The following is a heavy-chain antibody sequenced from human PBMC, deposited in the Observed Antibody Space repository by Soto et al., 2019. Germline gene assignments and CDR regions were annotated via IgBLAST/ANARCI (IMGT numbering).Heavy chain of an antibody. CDR1: GGTFSSYA. CDR3: ARWGRRQQLAHYYYYGMDV. D-gene: IGHD6-13*01. J-gene: IGHJ6*02. Sequence: QVQLVQSGAEVKKPGSSVKVSCKASGGTFSSYAVSWVRQAPGHGLEWMGGIIPIFGTANYAQKFQGRVTITADESTSTAYMELSSLRSEDTAVYYCARWGRRQQLAHYYYYGMDVWGQGTTVTVSS. V-gene: IGHV1-69*12. CDR2: IIPIFGTA.